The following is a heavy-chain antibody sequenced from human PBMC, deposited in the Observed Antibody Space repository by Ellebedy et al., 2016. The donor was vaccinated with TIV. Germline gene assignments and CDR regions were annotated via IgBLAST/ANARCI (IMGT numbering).Heavy chain of an antibody. J-gene: IGHJ6*02. CDR1: GGTIGASY. CDR3: ARERAWYSGSGRRDGLDV. D-gene: IGHD3-10*01. V-gene: IGHV4-59*01. Sequence: MPSETLSLTCTASGGTIGASYWSRVRQPPGKGLEYIGYSYNSGSRTYNPSLKTRVTISVNAPRNQFSLKLSSVTAADTAVYYCARERAWYSGSGRRDGLDVWGQGTTVSVSS. CDR2: SYNSGSR.